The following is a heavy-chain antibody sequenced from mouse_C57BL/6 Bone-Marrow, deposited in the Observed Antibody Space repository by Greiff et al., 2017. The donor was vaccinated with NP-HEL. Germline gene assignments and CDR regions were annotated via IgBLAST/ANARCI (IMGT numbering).Heavy chain of an antibody. Sequence: QVQLQQSGPELVKPGASVKISCKASGYAFSSSWMNWVKQRPGKGLEWIGRIYPGDGDTNYNGKFKGKATLTADKSSSTAYMQLSSLTSEDSAVYFCARGGLPAWFAYWGQGTLVTVSA. D-gene: IGHD2-4*01. CDR1: GYAFSSSW. CDR2: IYPGDGDT. J-gene: IGHJ3*01. V-gene: IGHV1-82*01. CDR3: ARGGLPAWFAY.